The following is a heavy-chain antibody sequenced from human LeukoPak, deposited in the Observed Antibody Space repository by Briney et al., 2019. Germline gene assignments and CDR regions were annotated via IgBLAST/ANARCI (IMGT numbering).Heavy chain of an antibody. D-gene: IGHD3-16*01. Sequence: GGSLRLSCAASGFTFSTFAMIWVRQPPAKGLEWVANIKQDGSEKYYVDSVKGRFTISRDNAKNSLYLQMNSLRAEDTAVYYCARAVIPGGSFLAFDIWGQGTMVTVSS. V-gene: IGHV3-7*01. CDR2: IKQDGSEK. J-gene: IGHJ3*02. CDR1: GFTFSTFA. CDR3: ARAVIPGGSFLAFDI.